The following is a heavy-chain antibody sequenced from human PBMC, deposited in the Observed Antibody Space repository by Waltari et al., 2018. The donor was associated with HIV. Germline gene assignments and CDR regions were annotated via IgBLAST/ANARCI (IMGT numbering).Heavy chain of an antibody. V-gene: IGHV3-7*01. CDR1: GFTFSSSW. CDR3: ARITIFGVVNDYGMDV. J-gene: IGHJ6*02. D-gene: IGHD3-3*01. CDR2: IKQDGSEK. Sequence: EVQLVESGGDLVQPGGSLRLSCAASGFTFSSSWMSWVRQAPGKGLEWVANIKQDGSEKYYVDSVKGRFTISRDNAKNSLYLQMNSLRAEDTAVYYCARITIFGVVNDYGMDVWGQGTTVTVSS.